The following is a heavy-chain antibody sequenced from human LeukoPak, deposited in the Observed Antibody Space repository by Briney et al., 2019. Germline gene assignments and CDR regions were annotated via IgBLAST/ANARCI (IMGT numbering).Heavy chain of an antibody. Sequence: PGGSLRLSRAASGFTFSSYAMHWVRQAPGKGLEWVAVISYDGSNKYYADSVKGRFTISRDNSKNTLYLQMNSLRAEDTAVYYCASLQFITYYYGSGSSPDYWGQGTLVTVS. CDR2: ISYDGSNK. CDR3: ASLQFITYYYGSGSSPDY. D-gene: IGHD3-10*01. V-gene: IGHV3-30-3*01. CDR1: GFTFSSYA. J-gene: IGHJ4*02.